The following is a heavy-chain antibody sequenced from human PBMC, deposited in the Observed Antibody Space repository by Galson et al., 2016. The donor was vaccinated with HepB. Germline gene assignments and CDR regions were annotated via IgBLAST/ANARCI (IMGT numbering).Heavy chain of an antibody. V-gene: IGHV3-7*01. J-gene: IGHJ4*02. D-gene: IGHD1/OR15-1a*01. CDR1: GFTFTTYW. CDR2: IKQDESEK. Sequence: SLRLSCAASGFTFTTYWMSWVRQAPGKGLEWVANIKQDESEKFYVDSVKGRFTVSRGNAKNSLFLQMRSLRAEDTAVYFCATFIEEHSSFESWGQGTLVTVSS. CDR3: ATFIEEHSSFES.